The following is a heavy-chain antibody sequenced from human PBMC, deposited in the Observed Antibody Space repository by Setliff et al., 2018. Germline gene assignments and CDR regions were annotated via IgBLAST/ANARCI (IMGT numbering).Heavy chain of an antibody. V-gene: IGHV3-30*04. Sequence: LSLTCAASGFTFRNFAIHWVRQAPGRGLEWVAVISDDGRRTYYADSVKGRFTISRDNSKNTLYLQMNSLRPEDTAVYYCARTCSGSGCYAGLESWGQGTPVTVSS. CDR3: ARTCSGSGCYAGLES. CDR1: GFTFRNFA. CDR2: ISDDGRRT. J-gene: IGHJ4*02. D-gene: IGHD2-15*01.